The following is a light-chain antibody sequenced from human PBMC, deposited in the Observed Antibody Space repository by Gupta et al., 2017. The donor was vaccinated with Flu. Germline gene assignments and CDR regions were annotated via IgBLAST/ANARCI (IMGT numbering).Light chain of an antibody. CDR1: QSVSSN. V-gene: IGKV3-15*01. Sequence: LATLSVSPGERATLSCRASQSVSSNLAWYQQRPGQAPRLLIHGASTRATGIPARFSGRGSGTEFTLTIAILQSEDFAVYYCQQYNNWPLTFGGGTKVEI. J-gene: IGKJ4*01. CDR3: QQYNNWPLT. CDR2: GAS.